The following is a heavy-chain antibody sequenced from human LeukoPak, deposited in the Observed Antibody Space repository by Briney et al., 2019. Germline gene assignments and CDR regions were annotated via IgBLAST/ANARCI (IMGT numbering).Heavy chain of an antibody. J-gene: IGHJ4*02. V-gene: IGHV3-30*03. Sequence: GGSLRLSCAASGFTFSSYGMHWVRQAPGKGLEWVAVISYDGSNKYYADSVKGRFTISRDNSKNTLYLQMNSLRAEDTAVYYCASSHGHFDYWGQGTLVTVSS. CDR3: ASSHGHFDY. CDR1: GFTFSSYG. CDR2: ISYDGSNK.